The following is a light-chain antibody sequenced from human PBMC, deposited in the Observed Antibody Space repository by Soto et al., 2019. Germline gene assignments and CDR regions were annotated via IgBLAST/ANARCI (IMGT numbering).Light chain of an antibody. CDR2: DAS. J-gene: IGKJ5*01. V-gene: IGKV3-11*01. Sequence: EVLMTQSPATLSVSPGARVTLSCRASQSVSSNLAWYQQKPGQAPRLLIYDASSRATGIPARFRGSGSGTAFTLTISRLEPEDFAVYFCQQRSNWPPITFGQGTRLEIK. CDR3: QQRSNWPPIT. CDR1: QSVSSN.